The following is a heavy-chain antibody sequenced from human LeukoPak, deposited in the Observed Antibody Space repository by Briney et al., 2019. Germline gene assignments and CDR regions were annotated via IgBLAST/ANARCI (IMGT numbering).Heavy chain of an antibody. CDR3: ARGLRSRLYDSSGYYPY. CDR2: ISSGSSTI. Sequence: GGSLRLSCAASGFTFSSYEMNWVRQAPGKGLEWVSYISSGSSTIYYADSVKGRFTVSRDNAKNSLYLQMKSLRAEDTAIYYFARGLRSRLYDSSGYYPYWGKGPLVTVSS. D-gene: IGHD3-22*01. V-gene: IGHV3-48*03. J-gene: IGHJ4*02. CDR1: GFTFSSYE.